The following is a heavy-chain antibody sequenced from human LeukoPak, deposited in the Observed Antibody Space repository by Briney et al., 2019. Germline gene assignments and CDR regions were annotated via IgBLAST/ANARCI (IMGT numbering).Heavy chain of an antibody. CDR2: IIPIFCST. CDR1: GGTFSGVT. D-gene: IGHD4/OR15-4a*01. V-gene: IGHV1-69*01. Sequence: SVSDSRKVSGGTFSGVTISWLRQAPGQGIEWVGGIIPIFCSTNYAQKFQGRVTNTADDSTSTAYMEVTSLTSDDTALYYCARGYDVCDYVPYSFWGQGILVIVSS. J-gene: IGHJ4*02. CDR3: ARGYDVCDYVPYSF.